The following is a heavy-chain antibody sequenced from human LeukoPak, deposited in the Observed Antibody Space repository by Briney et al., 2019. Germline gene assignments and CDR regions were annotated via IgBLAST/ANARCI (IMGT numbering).Heavy chain of an antibody. D-gene: IGHD6-13*01. CDR2: ISDSGSTT. CDR1: GFIFSTYK. V-gene: IGHV3-48*01. Sequence: GGSLRPSCTASGFIFSTYKMTWVRQAPGKGLEWVSDISDSGSTTNYAKSVKGRFTISRDNYKNTLNLQMSSLRVEDTAVFYCVKGIAGGPYYFDYWGQGTLVTVSS. CDR3: VKGIAGGPYYFDY. J-gene: IGHJ4*02.